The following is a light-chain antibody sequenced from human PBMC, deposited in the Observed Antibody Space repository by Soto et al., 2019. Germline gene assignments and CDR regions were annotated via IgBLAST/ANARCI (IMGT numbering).Light chain of an antibody. CDR1: QSISSY. Sequence: DIQMTQSPSSLSASVGDRVTITCRASQSISSYLNWYQQKPRKAPKLLIYAASSLQSGVPSRFSGSGSGTDCTLTISSLQPEDFATYYCQQSYSTPPTFGQGTKLEIK. V-gene: IGKV1-39*01. CDR3: QQSYSTPPT. CDR2: AAS. J-gene: IGKJ2*01.